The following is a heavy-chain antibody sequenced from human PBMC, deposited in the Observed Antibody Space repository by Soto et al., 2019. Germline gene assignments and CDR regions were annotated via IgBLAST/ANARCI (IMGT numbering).Heavy chain of an antibody. CDR1: GFSLSTSGMC. CDR2: IDWDDDK. Sequence: SGPTLVNPTQTLTLTCTFSGFSLSTSGMCKSWIRQPPGKALEWLARIDWDDDKYYSTSLKTRLTISKDTSKNQVVLTMTNMDPVDTATYYCARIHLDPYYYYYMDVWGKGTTVTVSS. CDR3: ARIHLDPYYYYYMDV. V-gene: IGHV2-70*11. D-gene: IGHD3-3*01. J-gene: IGHJ6*03.